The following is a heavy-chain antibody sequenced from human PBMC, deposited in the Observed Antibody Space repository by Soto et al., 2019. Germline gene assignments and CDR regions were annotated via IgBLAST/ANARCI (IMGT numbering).Heavy chain of an antibody. J-gene: IGHJ4*02. Sequence: PGGSLRLSCAASGFTFINYAINCFRHSPCKGLEWVSAISNSFSDGNTHYADSVKGRFTISRDNDKNTVFLEMNSLRAEDTAVYYCAKVFSPEGGNYFDYWGQGTLVTVSS. CDR2: ISNSFSDGNT. CDR3: AKVFSPEGGNYFDY. CDR1: GFTFINYA. V-gene: IGHV3-23*01.